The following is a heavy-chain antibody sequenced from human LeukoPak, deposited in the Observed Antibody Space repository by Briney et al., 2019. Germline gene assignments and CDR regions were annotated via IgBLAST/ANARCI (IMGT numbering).Heavy chain of an antibody. Sequence: GSSVKVSCKASGGTFSSYAISWVRQAPGQGLEWMGRIIPVFGIANYAQKFQGRVTITADKSTNTAYMELSSLRSEDTAVYYCAREDGDRSTSDYFDYWGQGTLVTVSS. J-gene: IGHJ4*02. V-gene: IGHV1-69*04. CDR2: IIPVFGIA. CDR1: GGTFSSYA. D-gene: IGHD4-17*01. CDR3: AREDGDRSTSDYFDY.